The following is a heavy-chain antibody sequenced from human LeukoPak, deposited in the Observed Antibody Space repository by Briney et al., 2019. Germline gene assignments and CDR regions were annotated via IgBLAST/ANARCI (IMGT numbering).Heavy chain of an antibody. CDR3: ARDLLKEFCSGTSCYASPDY. CDR1: GFTFSTYG. CDR2: INQDGSKK. J-gene: IGHJ4*02. V-gene: IGHV3-7*01. Sequence: GGSLRLSCAASGFTFSTYGMSWVRQAPGKGLGWVANINQDGSKKYYVDSVKGRFTISRDNAKNSLYLQMNNLRAEDTAVYYCARDLLKEFCSGTSCYASPDYWGQGTLVTVSS. D-gene: IGHD2-2*01.